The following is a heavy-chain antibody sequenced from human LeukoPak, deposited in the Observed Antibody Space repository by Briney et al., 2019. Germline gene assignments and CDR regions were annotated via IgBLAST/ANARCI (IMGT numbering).Heavy chain of an antibody. V-gene: IGHV4-34*01. CDR3: ARGSWFDP. CDR2: INHSGST. CDR1: GGSISRYH. Sequence: SETLSLTCTVSGGSISRYHWSWIRQPPGKGLEWIGEINHSGSTNYNPSLKSRVTISVDTSKNQFSLKLSSVTAADTAVYYCARGSWFDPWGQGTLVTVSS. J-gene: IGHJ5*02.